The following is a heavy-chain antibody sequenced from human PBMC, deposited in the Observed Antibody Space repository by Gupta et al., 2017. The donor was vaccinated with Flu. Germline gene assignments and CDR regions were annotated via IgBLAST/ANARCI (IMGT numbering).Heavy chain of an antibody. D-gene: IGHD6-13*01. CDR1: GGSISSYY. V-gene: IGHV4-4*07. CDR3: ARDPIEYSSSWSPHYYYYGMDV. Sequence: QVQLQESGPGLVKPSETLSLTCTVSGGSISSYYWSWIRQPAGKGLEWIGRIYTSGSTNYNPSLKSRVTMSVDTSKNQFSLKLSSVTAADTAVYYCARDPIEYSSSWSPHYYYYGMDVWGQGTTVTVSS. J-gene: IGHJ6*02. CDR2: IYTSGST.